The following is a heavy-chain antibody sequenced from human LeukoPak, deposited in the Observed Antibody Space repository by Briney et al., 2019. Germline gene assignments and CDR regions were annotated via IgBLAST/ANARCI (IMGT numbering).Heavy chain of an antibody. V-gene: IGHV1-2*02. CDR3: ARHGYYGSGSPFDP. Sequence: GASVKVSCKASGYTFTGYYMHWVRQAPGQGLEWMGWINPKSGGSNYAKKCQGRVTMTRDTSISTAYLQWSTLKASDTALYYCARHGYYGSGSPFDPWGQGTLVTVSS. D-gene: IGHD3-10*01. J-gene: IGHJ5*02. CDR2: INPKSGGS. CDR1: GYTFTGYY.